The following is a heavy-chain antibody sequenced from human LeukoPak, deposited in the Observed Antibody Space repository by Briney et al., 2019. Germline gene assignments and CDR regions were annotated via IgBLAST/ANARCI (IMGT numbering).Heavy chain of an antibody. CDR2: MNPNSGNT. Sequence: ASVKVSCKASGYTFTSYDINWVRQATGQGLEWMGWMNPNSGNTGYAQKFRGRVTMTRNTSISTAYMELSSLRSEDTAVYYCARVSPSDAFDIWGQGTMVTVSS. CDR1: GYTFTSYD. D-gene: IGHD2-2*01. J-gene: IGHJ3*02. V-gene: IGHV1-8*01. CDR3: ARVSPSDAFDI.